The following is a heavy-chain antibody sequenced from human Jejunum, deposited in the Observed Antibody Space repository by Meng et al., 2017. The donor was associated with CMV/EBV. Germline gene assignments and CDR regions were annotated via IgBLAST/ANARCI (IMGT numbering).Heavy chain of an antibody. V-gene: IGHV3-74*03. CDR3: ARGMGDY. CDR2: INSAGSIT. Sequence: ELQLVRSGGGVVQPGRSLGLSGAAFGFTFRTYWMHWVRPAPGKGLVWVSRINSAGSITTYADSVKGRFTISRDNAKDTLYLQMNGLRAADTAIYFCARGMGDYWGQGSLVTVSS. D-gene: IGHD3-16*01. CDR1: GFTFRTYW. J-gene: IGHJ4*02.